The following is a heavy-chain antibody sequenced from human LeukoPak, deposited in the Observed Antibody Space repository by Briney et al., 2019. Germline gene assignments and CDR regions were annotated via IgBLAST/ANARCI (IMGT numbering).Heavy chain of an antibody. Sequence: PWGSLRLSCAASGFTFSSYVMHWVRQAPGKGLEWVAIISYDGSNEYYADSVKGRFTISRDNSKNTLYLQMNSLRAEDTAVYYCATKFRGGWYLFDYWGQGTLVTVSS. CDR2: ISYDGSNE. D-gene: IGHD6-19*01. CDR3: ATKFRGGWYLFDY. J-gene: IGHJ4*02. CDR1: GFTFSSYV. V-gene: IGHV3-30*04.